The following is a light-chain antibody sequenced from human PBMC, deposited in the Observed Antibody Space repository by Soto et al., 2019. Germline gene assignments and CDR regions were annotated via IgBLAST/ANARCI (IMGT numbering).Light chain of an antibody. CDR1: QSVSSSY. CDR3: QHYGSSAL. V-gene: IGKV3-20*01. CDR2: GAS. Sequence: EIVLTQSPGTLSLSPGERATLSCRASQSVSSSYLAWYQQKPGQAPRLLIYGASSRATGIPDRFSGSGSGTDFTLTISRLEPEDFAVYYCQHYGSSALFGPGTNVDIK. J-gene: IGKJ3*01.